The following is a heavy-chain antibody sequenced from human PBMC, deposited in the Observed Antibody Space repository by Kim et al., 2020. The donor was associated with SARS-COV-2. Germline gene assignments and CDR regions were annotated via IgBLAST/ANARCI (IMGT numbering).Heavy chain of an antibody. CDR1: GYSFIAYY. Sequence: ASVKVSCKASGYSFIAYYIHWVRQAPGQGLEWMGWMHPTSGGADYAQKFEGRVSMTTDTSTSTAYMELSRLRFDDSAIYYCARDRLLLGSKYQVPDYSMDVWGQGTTVTVSS. V-gene: IGHV1-2*02. CDR3: ARDRLLLGSKYQVPDYSMDV. D-gene: IGHD3-16*01. J-gene: IGHJ6*02. CDR2: MHPTSGGA.